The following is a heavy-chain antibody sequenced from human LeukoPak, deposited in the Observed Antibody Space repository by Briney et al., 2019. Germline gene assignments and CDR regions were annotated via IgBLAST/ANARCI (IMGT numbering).Heavy chain of an antibody. CDR3: ARGRRWFGELLYQRGYNWFDP. D-gene: IGHD3-10*01. Sequence: SETLSLTCTVSGGSISSGDYYWSWIRQPPGKGLEWIGYIYYSGSTYYNPSLKSRVTISVDTSKNQFSLKLSSVTAADTAVYYCARGRRWFGELLYQRGYNWFDPWGQGTLVTVSS. J-gene: IGHJ5*02. V-gene: IGHV4-30-4*08. CDR2: IYYSGST. CDR1: GGSISSGDYY.